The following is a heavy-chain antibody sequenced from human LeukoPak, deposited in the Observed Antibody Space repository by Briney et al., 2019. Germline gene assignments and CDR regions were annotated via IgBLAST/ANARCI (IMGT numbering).Heavy chain of an antibody. CDR1: GFTFSSYG. V-gene: IGHV3-23*01. Sequence: GGSLRLSCAASGFTFSSYGMSWVRQAPGKGLEWVSAISGSGGSTYYADSVKGRFTIYRDNSKNTLYLQMNSLRAEDTAVYYCAKDQRLATVTTYWGQGTLVTVSS. D-gene: IGHD4-17*01. J-gene: IGHJ4*02. CDR2: ISGSGGST. CDR3: AKDQRLATVTTY.